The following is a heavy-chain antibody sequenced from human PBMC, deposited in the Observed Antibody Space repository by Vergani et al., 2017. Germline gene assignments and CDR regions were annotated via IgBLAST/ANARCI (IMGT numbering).Heavy chain of an antibody. V-gene: IGHV4-34*01. J-gene: IGHJ5*02. CDR3: ARGRTRRTYYYDSRGSMRWFDP. D-gene: IGHD3-22*01. CDR1: GGSFSDYY. Sequence: QVQLQQWGAGLLKPSETLSLTCAVYGGSFSDYYWSWVRQPPGKGLEWIGEINHSGSTNYNPSLKSRVTISVDTSKNQFSLKLSSVTAADTAIYYFARGRTRRTYYYDSRGSMRWFDPWGQGTLVTVSS. CDR2: INHSGST.